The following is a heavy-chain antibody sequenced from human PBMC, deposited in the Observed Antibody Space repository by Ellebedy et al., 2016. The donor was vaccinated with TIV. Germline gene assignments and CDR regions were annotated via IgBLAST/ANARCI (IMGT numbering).Heavy chain of an antibody. V-gene: IGHV4-4*02. D-gene: IGHD3-3*01. CDR3: ARDTFGGWSGFDY. CDR1: GGSISGTNW. CDR2: INQSGTM. J-gene: IGHJ4*02. Sequence: SETLSLTCAVSGGSISGTNWWSWVRPPPGKGLEWIGEINQSGTMNYSPSLKSRVTISVDKSKNQVSLKLSSVTTADTAIYYCARDTFGGWSGFDYWGQGSLVTVSS.